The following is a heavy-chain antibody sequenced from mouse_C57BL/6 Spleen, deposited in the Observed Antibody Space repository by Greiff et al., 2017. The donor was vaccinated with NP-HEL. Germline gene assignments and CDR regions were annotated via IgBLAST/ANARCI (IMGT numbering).Heavy chain of an antibody. CDR3: AREDDGYRGFAY. CDR2: ISDGGSYT. J-gene: IGHJ3*01. D-gene: IGHD2-3*01. CDR1: GFTFSSYA. V-gene: IGHV5-4*01. Sequence: EVQRVESGGGLVKPGGSLKLSCAASGFTFSSYAMSWVRQTPEKRLEWVATISDGGSYTYYPDNVKGRFTISRDNAKNNLYLQMSHLKSEDTAMYYCAREDDGYRGFAYWGQGTLVTVSA.